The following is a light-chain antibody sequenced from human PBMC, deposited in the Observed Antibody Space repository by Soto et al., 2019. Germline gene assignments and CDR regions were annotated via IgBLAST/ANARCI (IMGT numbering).Light chain of an antibody. Sequence: DIQLTQSPSSLSASVGVRVTITCRASETIARYLNWYQQKPGKAPNLLIYAASTLKSGFPSRFSGTGSGTDFTLTISRLQPEDFATYYCQQTYNPPRTFGQGTKVDIK. V-gene: IGKV1-39*01. CDR3: QQTYNPPRT. CDR1: ETIARY. J-gene: IGKJ1*01. CDR2: AAS.